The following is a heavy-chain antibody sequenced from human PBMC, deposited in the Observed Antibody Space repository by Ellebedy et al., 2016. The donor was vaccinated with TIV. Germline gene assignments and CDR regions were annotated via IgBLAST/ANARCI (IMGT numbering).Heavy chain of an antibody. Sequence: SETLSLXXTVSGGSISSYYWSWIRQPPGKGLEWIGYNFDSGSTNYNPSLQSRVTISVDTSKNQFSLNLSSVTAADTAVYYCARSTGRTEDDYYYAMDVWGQGATVTVSS. J-gene: IGHJ6*02. CDR3: ARSTGRTEDDYYYAMDV. V-gene: IGHV4-59*01. CDR1: GGSISSYY. CDR2: NFDSGST.